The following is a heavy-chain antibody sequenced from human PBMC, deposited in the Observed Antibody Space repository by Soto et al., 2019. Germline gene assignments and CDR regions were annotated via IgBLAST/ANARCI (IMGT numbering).Heavy chain of an antibody. CDR2: ISSSSSYI. D-gene: IGHD3-3*01. Sequence: PGGSLRLSCAASGFTFSSYSMNWVRQAPGKGLEWVSSISSSSSYIYYADSVKGRFTISRDNAKNSLYLQMNSLGAEDTAVYYCARARDNFNFGYYYYYGMDVWGQGTTVTVSS. CDR3: ARARDNFNFGYYYYYGMDV. V-gene: IGHV3-21*01. CDR1: GFTFSSYS. J-gene: IGHJ6*02.